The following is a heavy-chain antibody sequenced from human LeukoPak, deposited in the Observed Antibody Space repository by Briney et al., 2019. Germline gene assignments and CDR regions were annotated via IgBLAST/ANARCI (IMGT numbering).Heavy chain of an antibody. V-gene: IGHV5-51*01. CDR2: IYPGDSDT. CDR1: GYNFATKW. D-gene: IGHD3-10*01. CDR3: VRHVPVSYPSGFDY. J-gene: IGHJ4*02. Sequence: GESLQISCKGSGYNFATKWIGWVRQMPGKGLEWMWIIYPGDSDTRYSPSFQGQVTISADKSINTAYLQWSSLKASDTAIYYCVRHVPVSYPSGFDYWGQGTLVTVSS.